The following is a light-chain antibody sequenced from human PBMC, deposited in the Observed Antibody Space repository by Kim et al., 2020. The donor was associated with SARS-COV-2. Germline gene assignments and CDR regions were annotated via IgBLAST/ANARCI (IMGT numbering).Light chain of an antibody. CDR1: QNISSY. J-gene: IGKJ1*01. Sequence: ASVGDRVTITCRASQNISSYLNWDQQKPGKTPKLLIYAASSLQSGVPSRFSGSGSGTDFTLTISSLQPEDFATYYCQQSYIAPRTFGQGTKVDIK. CDR2: AAS. V-gene: IGKV1-39*01. CDR3: QQSYIAPRT.